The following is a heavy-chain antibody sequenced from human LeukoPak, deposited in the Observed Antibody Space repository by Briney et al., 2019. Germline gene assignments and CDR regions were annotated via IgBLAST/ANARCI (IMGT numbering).Heavy chain of an antibody. V-gene: IGHV1-2*02. J-gene: IGHJ4*02. CDR2: INPNSGGT. Sequence: ASVTVSCKASGYTFTCYYMHWVRQAPGQGLEWMGWINPNSGGTNYAQKFQGRVTMTRDTSISTAYMELSRLRSDDTAVYYCARCDSGSYYLLGYWGQGTLVTVSS. D-gene: IGHD1-26*01. CDR1: GYTFTCYY. CDR3: ARCDSGSYYLLGY.